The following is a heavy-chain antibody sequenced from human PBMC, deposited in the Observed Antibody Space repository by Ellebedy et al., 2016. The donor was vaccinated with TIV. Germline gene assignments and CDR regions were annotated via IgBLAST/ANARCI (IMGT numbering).Heavy chain of an antibody. Sequence: ASVKLSCXASAYTFTSYDINWVRQATGQGLEWMGWMNPNSGNTGYAQKFQGRVTMTRNTSISTAYMELSSLRSEDTAVYYCARGPPYYYDGRGWFDPWGQGTLVTVSS. CDR1: AYTFTSYD. D-gene: IGHD3-22*01. CDR2: MNPNSGNT. V-gene: IGHV1-8*01. CDR3: ARGPPYYYDGRGWFDP. J-gene: IGHJ5*02.